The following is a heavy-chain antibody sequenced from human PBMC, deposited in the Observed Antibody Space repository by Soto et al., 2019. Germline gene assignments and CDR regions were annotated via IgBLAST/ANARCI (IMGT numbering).Heavy chain of an antibody. CDR3: ARGNGVQARKYYDFWSGYSNGMDV. D-gene: IGHD3-3*01. Sequence: SETLSLTCTGSGGSISNYYWSWIRQPPGKGLEWIGYIYYSGSTNYNPSLKSRVTISVDTSKTQFSLKLSSVTAADTAVYYCARGNGVQARKYYDFWSGYSNGMDVWGQGTTVTVSS. J-gene: IGHJ6*02. CDR1: GGSISNYY. V-gene: IGHV4-59*01. CDR2: IYYSGST.